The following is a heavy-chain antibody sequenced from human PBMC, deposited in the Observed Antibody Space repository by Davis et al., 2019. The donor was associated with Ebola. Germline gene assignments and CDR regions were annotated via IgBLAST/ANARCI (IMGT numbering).Heavy chain of an antibody. CDR2: IRSKANSYAT. J-gene: IGHJ5*02. CDR3: TRLYDFWSGYYAIGFDP. CDR1: GFTFSGSA. Sequence: PGGSLRLSCAASGFTFSGSAMHWVRQASGKGLEWVGRIRSKANSYATAYAASVKGRFTISRDDSKNTAYLQMNSLKTEDTAVYYCTRLYDFWSGYYAIGFDPWGQGTLVTVSS. D-gene: IGHD3-3*01. V-gene: IGHV3-73*01.